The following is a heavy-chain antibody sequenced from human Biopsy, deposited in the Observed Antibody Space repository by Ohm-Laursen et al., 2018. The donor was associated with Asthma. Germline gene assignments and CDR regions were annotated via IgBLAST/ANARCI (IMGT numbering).Heavy chain of an antibody. CDR3: ARAADYSHYYGIDV. V-gene: IGHV1-18*01. CDR2: ISVYNGNT. D-gene: IGHD3-10*01. CDR1: GYTFNSAG. Sequence: SSVTVSCKTSGYTFNSAGITWARQAPGQGLEWMGWISVYNGNTKVAQKLQDRVTMITDTSTSTAYMELRSLRSDDTAVYFCARAADYSHYYGIDVWGQGTTVTVS. J-gene: IGHJ6*02.